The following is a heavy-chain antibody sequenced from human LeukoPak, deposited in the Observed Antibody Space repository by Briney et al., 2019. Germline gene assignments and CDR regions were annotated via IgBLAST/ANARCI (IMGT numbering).Heavy chain of an antibody. J-gene: IGHJ3*01. CDR3: ARIRDSSGYYLGAFDV. CDR1: GGSFSGYY. V-gene: IGHV4-34*01. CDR2: INHSGST. D-gene: IGHD3-22*01. Sequence: SETLSLTCAVYGGSFSGYYWSWIRQPPGKGLEWIGEINHSGSTNYNPSLKSRVTMSLDTSKNQFSLNLTSVTAADTAVYSCARIRDSSGYYLGAFDVWGQGTMVTVSS.